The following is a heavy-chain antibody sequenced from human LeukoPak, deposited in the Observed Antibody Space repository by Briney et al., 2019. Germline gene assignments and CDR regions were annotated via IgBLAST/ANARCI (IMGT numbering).Heavy chain of an antibody. D-gene: IGHD3-22*01. CDR2: IYYSGST. V-gene: IGHV4-59*01. CDR3: ARRKTYHDMSKDAFDI. J-gene: IGHJ3*02. Sequence: SETLSLTCTVSSGSISSYYWSWIRQPPGKGLEWIGYIYYSGSTNYNPSLKSRVTISVDTSKNQFSLKLSSGTGGDTAVYYCARRKTYHDMSKDAFDIWGQGTMVTVSS. CDR1: SGSISSYY.